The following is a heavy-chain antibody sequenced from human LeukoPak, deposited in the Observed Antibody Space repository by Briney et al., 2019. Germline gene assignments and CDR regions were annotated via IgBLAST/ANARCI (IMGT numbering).Heavy chain of an antibody. Sequence: GESLKISCKGSGYSFTSYWIGWVRQMPGKGLEWMGIIYPGDSDTRYSPSFQGQVTISADKSISTAYLQWSSLKASDTAMYYCAKFLTPRNDAFDIWGQGTMVTVSS. CDR3: AKFLTPRNDAFDI. D-gene: IGHD3-3*01. CDR2: IYPGDSDT. V-gene: IGHV5-51*01. CDR1: GYSFTSYW. J-gene: IGHJ3*02.